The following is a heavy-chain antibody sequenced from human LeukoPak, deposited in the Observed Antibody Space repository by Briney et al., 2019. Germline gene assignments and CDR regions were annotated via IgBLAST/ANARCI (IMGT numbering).Heavy chain of an antibody. CDR1: GYTFTDYY. J-gene: IGHJ3*02. CDR2: INPNSGGT. V-gene: IGHV1-2*02. CDR3: ARDSVTMVRGVIWDAFDI. Sequence: ASVKVSCKASGYTFTDYYMHWVRQAPGQGLEWMGWINPNSGGTNYAQKFQGRVTMTRDTSISTAYMELSRLRSDDTAVYYCARDSVTMVRGVIWDAFDIWGQGTMVTVSS. D-gene: IGHD3-10*01.